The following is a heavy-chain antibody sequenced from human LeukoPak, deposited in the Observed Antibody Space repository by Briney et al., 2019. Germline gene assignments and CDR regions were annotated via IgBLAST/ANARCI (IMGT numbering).Heavy chain of an antibody. V-gene: IGHV3-48*03. CDR3: ARDRGKIAVVDY. CDR1: GFTFSSYE. CDR2: ISSSGSTI. D-gene: IGHD6-19*01. J-gene: IGHJ4*02. Sequence: PGGSLRLSCAASGFTFSSYEMNWVRQAPGKGLEWVSYISSSGSTIYYADSVKGRFTISRDNAKNSLYLQMNSLRAEDTAVYYCARDRGKIAVVDYWGQGTLVTVSS.